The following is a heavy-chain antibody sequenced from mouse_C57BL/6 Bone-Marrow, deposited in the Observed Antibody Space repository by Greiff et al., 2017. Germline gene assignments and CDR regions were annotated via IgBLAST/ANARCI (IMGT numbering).Heavy chain of an antibody. J-gene: IGHJ1*03. CDR3: TLGYFDV. V-gene: IGHV14-4*01. CDR2: IDPENGDT. CDR1: GFNIKDDY. Sequence: EVKLMESGAELMRPGASVKLSCTASGFNIKDDYMHWVKQRPEQGLEWIGWIDPENGDTEYASKFQGKATITADTSSNTAYLQLSSLTSEDTAVYYCTLGYFDVWGTGTTVTASS.